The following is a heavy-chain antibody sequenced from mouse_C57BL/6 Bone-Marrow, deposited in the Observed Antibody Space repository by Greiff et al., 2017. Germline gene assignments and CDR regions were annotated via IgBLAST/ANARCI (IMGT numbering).Heavy chain of an antibody. D-gene: IGHD2-2*01. CDR3: ARFGYDGTGAY. Sequence: QVQLQQPGAELVKPGASVKLSCKASGYTFTSYWMHWVKQRPGQGLEWIGMIHPNSGSTNYNEKFKSKATLTVDKSSSTAYMQLSSLTSEDSAVYYCARFGYDGTGAYWGQGTLVTVSA. J-gene: IGHJ3*01. CDR1: GYTFTSYW. CDR2: IHPNSGST. V-gene: IGHV1-64*01.